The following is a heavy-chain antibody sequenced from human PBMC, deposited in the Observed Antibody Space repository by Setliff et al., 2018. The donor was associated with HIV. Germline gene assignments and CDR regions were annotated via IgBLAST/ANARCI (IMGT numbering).Heavy chain of an antibody. CDR1: GFTFSSYW. J-gene: IGHJ2*01. V-gene: IGHV3-74*01. CDR3: ARDNSALVYADWYFDL. Sequence: GGSLRLSCAASGFTFSSYWMHWVRQAPGKGLVWVSRINSDGSSTSYADSVKGRFTISRDNAKNTLYLRMNSLRAEDTAVYYCARDNSALVYADWYFDLWGRGTLVTVSS. CDR2: INSDGSST. D-gene: IGHD6-6*01.